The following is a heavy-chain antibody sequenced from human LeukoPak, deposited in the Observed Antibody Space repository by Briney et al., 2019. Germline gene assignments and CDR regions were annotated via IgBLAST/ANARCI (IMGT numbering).Heavy chain of an antibody. CDR2: ISSSSSYI. CDR1: GFTFSSYS. Sequence: GGSLRLSCAASGFTFSSYSMNWVRQAPGKGLEWVSSISSSSSYIYYADSVKGRFTISRDNAKNSLYLQMNSLRAEDTAVYYRAREIVGASLGYYFDYWGQGTLVTVSP. V-gene: IGHV3-21*01. CDR3: AREIVGASLGYYFDY. D-gene: IGHD1-26*01. J-gene: IGHJ4*02.